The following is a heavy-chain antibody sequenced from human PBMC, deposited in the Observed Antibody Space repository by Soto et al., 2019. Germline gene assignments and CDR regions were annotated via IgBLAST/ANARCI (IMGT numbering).Heavy chain of an antibody. V-gene: IGHV4-61*01. CDR3: ASGRGYSYGSFDY. D-gene: IGHD5-18*01. CDR2: IYYSGST. Sequence: PSETLSLTCTVSGGSIRSSSYYWSWIRQPPGKGLEWIGYIYYSGSTNYNPSLKSRVTISVDTSKNQFSLKLSSVTAADTAVYYCASGRGYSYGSFDYWGQGTLVTVSS. CDR1: GGSIRSSSYY. J-gene: IGHJ4*02.